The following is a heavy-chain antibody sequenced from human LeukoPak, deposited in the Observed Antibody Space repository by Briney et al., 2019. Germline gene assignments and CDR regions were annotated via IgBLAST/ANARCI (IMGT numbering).Heavy chain of an antibody. V-gene: IGHV3-43D*03. Sequence: PGGSLRLSCAASGFTFDHYTIHWVRQAPGKGLEWVSLISWDGGSTYYADSVKGRFTISRDNSKNSLYLQMNSLRAEDTALYYCAKGGYSGYDSSPDYWGQGTLVTVSS. CDR1: GFTFDHYT. CDR2: ISWDGGST. CDR3: AKGGYSGYDSSPDY. J-gene: IGHJ4*02. D-gene: IGHD5-12*01.